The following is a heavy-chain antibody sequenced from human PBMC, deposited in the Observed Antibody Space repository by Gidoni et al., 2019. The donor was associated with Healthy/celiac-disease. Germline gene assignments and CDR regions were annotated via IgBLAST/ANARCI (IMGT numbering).Heavy chain of an antibody. CDR1: GYTFTRYY. V-gene: IGHV1-46*01. D-gene: IGHD6-13*01. CDR2: IYPSGGST. J-gene: IGHJ6*04. CDR3: AYLRSSSSWGNGGDV. Sequence: QVQLVQSGAEVKKPGASVKVSCKASGYTFTRYYMHWVRQAPGQGLEWMGIIYPSGGSTSYAQKFQGRVTMTRDTSTSTVYMELSSLRSEDTAVYYCAYLRSSSSWGNGGDVWGKGTTVTVSS.